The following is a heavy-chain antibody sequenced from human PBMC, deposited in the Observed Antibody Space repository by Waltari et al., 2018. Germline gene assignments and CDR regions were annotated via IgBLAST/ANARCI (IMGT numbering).Heavy chain of an antibody. CDR3: ARDRARGLYLDS. CDR2: VRGDGRT. V-gene: IGHV4-4*02. D-gene: IGHD2-15*01. CDR1: GDSMCSTYW. J-gene: IGHJ4*02. Sequence: QLHASRPGLGKPSGTLSLPWGLSGDSMCSTYWWSWVRQAPGKGLEWIEQVRGDGRTNYNPSFASRVTVSLDTYNSQFSMMVTTATAADTAVYYCARDRARGLYLDSWRPRKLVTVSP.